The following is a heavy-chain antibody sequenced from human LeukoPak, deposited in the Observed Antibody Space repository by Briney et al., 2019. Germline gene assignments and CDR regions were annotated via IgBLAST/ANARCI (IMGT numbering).Heavy chain of an antibody. CDR1: GFTFSDYY. CDR2: ISSSGSTI. V-gene: IGHV3-11*04. J-gene: IGHJ4*02. Sequence: GGSLRLSCAASGFTFSDYYMSWIRQAPGKGLEWVSYISSSGSTIYYADSVKGRFTISRDNSKNTLYLQMNSLRAEDTAVYYCARDYTLWDYYDSSGVDYWGQGTLVTVSS. CDR3: ARDYTLWDYYDSSGVDY. D-gene: IGHD3-22*01.